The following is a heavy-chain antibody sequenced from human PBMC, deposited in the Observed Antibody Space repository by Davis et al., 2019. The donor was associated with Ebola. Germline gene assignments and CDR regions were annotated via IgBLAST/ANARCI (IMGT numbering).Heavy chain of an antibody. CDR2: LGLSADT. CDR3: AKDTINVWFDV. Sequence: GESLKTSCAASGFIFSSYVMSWVRQAPGKGLEWVSTLGLSADTYYADSVKGRFTISRDNSKNTLYLQMNSLRVEDTAIYYCAKDTINVWFDVWGQGTMVTVSS. J-gene: IGHJ3*01. CDR1: GFIFSSYV. V-gene: IGHV3-23*01. D-gene: IGHD3-10*01.